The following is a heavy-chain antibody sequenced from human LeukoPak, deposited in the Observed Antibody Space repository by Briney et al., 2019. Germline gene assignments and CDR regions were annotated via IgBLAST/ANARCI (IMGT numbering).Heavy chain of an antibody. Sequence: GGSLRLSCAASGFTVSSNYMSWVRQAPGKGLEWVSVIYSGGSTYYAASVKGRFIISRDNSKNILFLQMNSLRPEDTAVYYCAKDWSGDYNWSDPWGQGTLVTVSS. CDR3: AKDWSGDYNWSDP. V-gene: IGHV3-53*05. J-gene: IGHJ5*02. D-gene: IGHD3-3*01. CDR2: IYSGGST. CDR1: GFTVSSNY.